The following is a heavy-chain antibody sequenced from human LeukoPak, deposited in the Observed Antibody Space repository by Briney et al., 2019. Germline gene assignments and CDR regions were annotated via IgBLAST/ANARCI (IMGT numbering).Heavy chain of an antibody. Sequence: PGGSLRLSCAASGFTFSSYSMNWVRQAPGKGLEWVSSISSSSSCIYYADSVKGRFTISRDNAKNSLYLQMNSLRAEDTAVYYCARSYYDILTGLNWFDPWGQGTLVTVSS. D-gene: IGHD3-9*01. J-gene: IGHJ5*02. CDR3: ARSYYDILTGLNWFDP. V-gene: IGHV3-21*01. CDR2: ISSSSSCI. CDR1: GFTFSSYS.